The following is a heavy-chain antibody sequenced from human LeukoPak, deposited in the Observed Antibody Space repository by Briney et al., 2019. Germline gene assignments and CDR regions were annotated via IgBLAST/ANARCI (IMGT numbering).Heavy chain of an antibody. Sequence: GGSLRLSCAASGFTFSSYWMHWVRQAPGKGLVWVSRINSDGSSTSYADSVKGRFTISRDNAKNTLYLQMNSLRAEDTAVYYRARAAAGTYFYMPGYWGQGTLVTVSS. D-gene: IGHD6-13*01. CDR3: ARAAAGTYFYMPGY. J-gene: IGHJ4*02. CDR2: INSDGSST. CDR1: GFTFSSYW. V-gene: IGHV3-74*01.